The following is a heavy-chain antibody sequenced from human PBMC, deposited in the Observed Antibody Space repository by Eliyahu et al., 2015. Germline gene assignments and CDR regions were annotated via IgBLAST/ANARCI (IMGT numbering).Heavy chain of an antibody. CDR2: INPGNGDT. Sequence: QVQLVQSGAEVKKPGASVKVSCTASGYTFDTYALQWVRXAPGQGLEWMGWINPGNGDTXXSQKFQGRVTFIRDTSATIVYMELDSLRFEDTAMYYCARIGRDGDSRYWGQGTLVTVSS. J-gene: IGHJ4*02. D-gene: IGHD2-21*01. V-gene: IGHV1-3*01. CDR1: GYTFDTYA. CDR3: ARIGRDGDSRY.